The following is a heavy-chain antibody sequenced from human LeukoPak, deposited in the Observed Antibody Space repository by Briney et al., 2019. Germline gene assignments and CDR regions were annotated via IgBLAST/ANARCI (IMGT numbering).Heavy chain of an antibody. CDR3: ARDLKRDFWSGYSYYFDY. Sequence: ASVKVSCKASGYTFISYAMNWVRQAPGQGLEWMGWISAYNGNTNYAQKLQGRVTMTTDTSTSTAYMGLRSLRSDDTAVYYCARDLKRDFWSGYSYYFDYWGQGTLVTVSS. CDR1: GYTFISYA. J-gene: IGHJ4*02. CDR2: ISAYNGNT. D-gene: IGHD3-3*01. V-gene: IGHV1-18*01.